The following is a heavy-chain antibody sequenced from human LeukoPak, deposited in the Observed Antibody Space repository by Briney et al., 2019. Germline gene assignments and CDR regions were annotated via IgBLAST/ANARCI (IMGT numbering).Heavy chain of an antibody. J-gene: IGHJ5*02. CDR1: GFTFSSYA. CDR3: ARFQARGNWFDP. D-gene: IGHD2-21*01. Sequence: GGSLRLSCAASGFTFSSYAMSWVRQAPGKGLEWVSAISGSGGSTYYADSVKGRFTISRDNSKNTLYLQMNSLRAEDTAVYYCARFQARGNWFDPWGQGTLVTVSS. V-gene: IGHV3-23*01. CDR2: ISGSGGST.